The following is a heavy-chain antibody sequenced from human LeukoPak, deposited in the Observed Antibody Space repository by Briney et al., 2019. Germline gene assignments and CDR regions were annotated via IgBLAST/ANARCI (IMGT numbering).Heavy chain of an antibody. D-gene: IGHD2-2*01. V-gene: IGHV3-30*02. Sequence: GGSLRLSCAASGFTFSSYGMHWVRQAPGKGLEWVAFIRYDGSNKYYADSVKGRFTISRDNSKNTLYLQMSSLRAEDTAVYYCAHIVVVPGGFDYWGQGTLVTVSS. J-gene: IGHJ4*02. CDR3: AHIVVVPGGFDY. CDR2: IRYDGSNK. CDR1: GFTFSSYG.